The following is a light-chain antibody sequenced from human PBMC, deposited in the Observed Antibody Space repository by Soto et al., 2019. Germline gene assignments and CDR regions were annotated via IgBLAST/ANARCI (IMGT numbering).Light chain of an antibody. CDR3: SSYTDSNTV. J-gene: IGLJ2*01. V-gene: IGLV2-14*01. Sequence: QSVLTQPASVSGSPGQSITISCTGTSSDVGAYNYVSWYQQHPGKVPKLMIYDVSNRPSGVSDRFSGSKSGNTASLTISGLQAEDEADYYCSSYTDSNTVFGGGTKLTVL. CDR2: DVS. CDR1: SSDVGAYNY.